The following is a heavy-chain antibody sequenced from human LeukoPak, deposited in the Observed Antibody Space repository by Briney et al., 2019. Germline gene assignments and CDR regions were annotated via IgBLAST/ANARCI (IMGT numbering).Heavy chain of an antibody. CDR3: AKDVVGQQWPENY. J-gene: IGHJ4*02. Sequence: GGSLRLSCAASGFTFSGSALHWVRQAPGKGLEWVTFIQYDGSEKKYADSVEGRFTISRDNSKNTLYLQMNSLRGEDTAVYYCAKDVVGQQWPENYWGQGTLVTVSS. CDR1: GFTFSGSA. D-gene: IGHD6-19*01. CDR2: IQYDGSEK. V-gene: IGHV3-30*04.